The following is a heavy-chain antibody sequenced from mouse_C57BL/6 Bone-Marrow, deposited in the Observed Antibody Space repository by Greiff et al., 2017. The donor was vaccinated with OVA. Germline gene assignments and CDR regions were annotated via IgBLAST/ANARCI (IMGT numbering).Heavy chain of an antibody. Sequence: QVQLKQPGAELVKPGASVKLSCKASGYTFTSYWMHWVKQRPGRGLEWIGRIDPNSGGTKYNEKFKSKATLTVDKPSSTAYMQLSSLTSEDSAVYYCAREAPFYYDYDGVDYWGQGTTLTVSS. V-gene: IGHV1-72*01. CDR2: IDPNSGGT. J-gene: IGHJ2*01. D-gene: IGHD2-4*01. CDR3: AREAPFYYDYDGVDY. CDR1: GYTFTSYW.